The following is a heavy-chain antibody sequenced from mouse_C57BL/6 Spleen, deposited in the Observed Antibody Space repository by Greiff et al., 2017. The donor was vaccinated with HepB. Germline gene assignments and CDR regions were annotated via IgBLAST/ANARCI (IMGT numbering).Heavy chain of an antibody. CDR3: ARSRLRQGTGFAY. J-gene: IGHJ3*01. D-gene: IGHD2-4*01. CDR1: GYTFTSYW. CDR2: IDPSDSYT. Sequence: QVQLQQPGAELVMPGASVKLSCKASGYTFTSYWMHWVKQRPGQGLEWIGEIDPSDSYTNYNQKFKGKSTLTVDKSSSTAYMQLSSLTSEDSAVYYCARSRLRQGTGFAYWGQGTLVTVSA. V-gene: IGHV1-69*01.